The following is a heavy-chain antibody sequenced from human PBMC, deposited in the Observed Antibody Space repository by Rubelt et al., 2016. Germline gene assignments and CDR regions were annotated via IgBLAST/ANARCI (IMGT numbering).Heavy chain of an antibody. CDR1: GGSISSYY. CDR2: IYYSGST. CDR3: AGELAGTISV. Sequence: QVQLQESGPGLVKPSETLSLTCTVSGGSISSYYWSWIRQPPGKGLEWIGYIYYSGSTNYNPSLKSRVTISVDTSKNQFSLKLSSVTAADTAVYYCAGELAGTISVWGQGTLVTVSS. D-gene: IGHD4/OR15-4a*01. V-gene: IGHV4-59*01. J-gene: IGHJ4*02.